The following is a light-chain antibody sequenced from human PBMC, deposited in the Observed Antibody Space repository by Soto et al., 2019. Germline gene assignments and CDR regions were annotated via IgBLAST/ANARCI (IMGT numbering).Light chain of an antibody. CDR2: LNN. J-gene: IGLJ3*02. CDR3: QSYDSSLSAWV. CDR1: SSNIGAGYD. V-gene: IGLV1-40*01. Sequence: QSALTQPPSVSGAPGQRVTISCTGSSSNIGAGYDVHCYQQIPGTAPKLLIYLNNNRPSGVPDRLSGSKSGTSASLAITGLQAEDEADYYCQSYDSSLSAWVFGGGTKLTVL.